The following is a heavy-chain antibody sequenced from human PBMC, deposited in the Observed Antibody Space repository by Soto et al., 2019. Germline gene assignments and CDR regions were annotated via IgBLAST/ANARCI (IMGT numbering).Heavy chain of an antibody. CDR3: DRDLGHYPIDY. J-gene: IGHJ4*02. V-gene: IGHV3-11*01. CDR2: ISSSGTPI. Sequence: QVQLMESGGGLDKPEGSLRLSCAASGFTFSDYYMSWIRQAPGKGLEWLSYISSSGTPIYYADSVKGRFTISRDNAKNSLYLQMTSLRADDTAVYYCDRDLGHYPIDYWGQGTLVTVSS. D-gene: IGHD7-27*01. CDR1: GFTFSDYY.